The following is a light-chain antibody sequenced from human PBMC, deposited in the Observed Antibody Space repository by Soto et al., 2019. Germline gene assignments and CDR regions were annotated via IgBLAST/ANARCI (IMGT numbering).Light chain of an antibody. Sequence: ELVLTQSQGTLSLSPGGSATLSCMLSQPVSRNFLAWYQQKPGQAPRLLIYGVSSRASGIPDRFFGSGSGTDFTLTINRLEPEDFAVYYCQQYANSPITFGQGTRLEIK. J-gene: IGKJ5*01. CDR3: QQYANSPIT. CDR2: GVS. CDR1: QPVSRNF. V-gene: IGKV3-20*01.